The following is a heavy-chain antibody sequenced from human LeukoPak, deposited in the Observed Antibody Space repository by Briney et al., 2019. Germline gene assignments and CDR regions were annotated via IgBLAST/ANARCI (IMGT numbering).Heavy chain of an antibody. J-gene: IGHJ4*02. D-gene: IGHD2-8*02. CDR3: ARDPGGSGALDY. Sequence: PSETLSLTCTVSGGSISSYYWSWIRQSPGKGLEWIGYIYYSVNTNYNPSLKSRVTISVDTSKKQFSLKVTSVTAADTAVYYCARDPGGSGALDYWGQGTLVTVSA. CDR1: GGSISSYY. CDR2: IYYSVNT. V-gene: IGHV4-59*01.